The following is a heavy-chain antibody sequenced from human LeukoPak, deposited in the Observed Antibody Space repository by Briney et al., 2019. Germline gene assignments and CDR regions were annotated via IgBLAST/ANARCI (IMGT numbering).Heavy chain of an antibody. V-gene: IGHV7-4-1*02. CDR3: ASSVVALAPPDWFDP. CDR2: INTNTGNP. Sequence: ASVKVSCKASGYTFTSYAMNWVRQAPGQGLEWMGWINTNTGNPTYAQGFTGRFVFSLDTSVSTAYLQISSLKAEDTAVYYCASSVVALAPPDWFDPWGQGTLVTVSS. CDR1: GYTFTSYA. J-gene: IGHJ5*02. D-gene: IGHD2-15*01.